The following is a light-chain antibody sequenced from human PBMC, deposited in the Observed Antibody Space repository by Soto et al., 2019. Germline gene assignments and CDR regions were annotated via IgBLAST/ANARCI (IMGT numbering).Light chain of an antibody. CDR2: GAF. Sequence: ETVWTQSPSTLSLSPVEGATLSCRASQSLSSRYLAWYQQKPGQAPRLLIYGAFNRATGIPARFSGSGSGTDFTLTISSLEPEDSAVYYCQQRNGWPPVTFGQGTRLEIK. V-gene: IGKV3-11*01. CDR1: QSLSSRY. J-gene: IGKJ5*01. CDR3: QQRNGWPPVT.